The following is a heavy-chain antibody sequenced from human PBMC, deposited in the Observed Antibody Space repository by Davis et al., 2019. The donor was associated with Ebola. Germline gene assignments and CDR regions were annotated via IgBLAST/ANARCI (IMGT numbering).Heavy chain of an antibody. D-gene: IGHD1-1*01. V-gene: IGHV4-59*01. J-gene: IGHJ5*02. Sequence: SETLSLTCTVSGASISDYFWTWIRQAPGKGLEWIAYLDYSGFTNYNLALKSRCTISEDSSKNQFSLKLSYVTAADTAVYYCARANWNDWFDPWGQGTLVTVSS. CDR3: ARANWNDWFDP. CDR2: LDYSGFT. CDR1: GASISDYF.